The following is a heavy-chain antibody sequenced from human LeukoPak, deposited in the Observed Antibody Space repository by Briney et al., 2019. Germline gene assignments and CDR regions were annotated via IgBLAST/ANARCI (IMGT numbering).Heavy chain of an antibody. J-gene: IGHJ3*02. CDR3: ARRAMVRGVLDAFDI. CDR1: GYSFTSYW. Sequence: GESLKISCKGSGYSFTSYWIGWVRQMPGKGLEWMGIIYPGDSDTRYSPSFQGQVNISADKSISTAYLQWSSLKASDTAMYYCARRAMVRGVLDAFDIWGQGTMVTVSS. CDR2: IYPGDSDT. V-gene: IGHV5-51*01. D-gene: IGHD3-10*01.